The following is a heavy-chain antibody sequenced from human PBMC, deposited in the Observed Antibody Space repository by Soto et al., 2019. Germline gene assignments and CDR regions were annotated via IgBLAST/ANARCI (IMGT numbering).Heavy chain of an antibody. CDR3: ARAATGYSSSWRYFDY. CDR1: GYSISSGYY. CDR2: IYHSGST. V-gene: IGHV4-38-2*01. Sequence: SETLSLTCAVSGYSISSGYYWGWIRQPPGKGLEWIGSIYHSGSTYYNPSLKSRVTISVDTSKNQFSLKLSSVTAADTAVYYCARAATGYSSSWRYFDYWGQGTLVTVSS. D-gene: IGHD6-13*01. J-gene: IGHJ4*02.